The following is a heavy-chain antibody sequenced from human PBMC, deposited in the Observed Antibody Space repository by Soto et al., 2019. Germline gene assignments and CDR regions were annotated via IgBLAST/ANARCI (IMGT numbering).Heavy chain of an antibody. CDR2: ISYDGSNK. J-gene: IGHJ4*02. CDR3: ARDSEGSSSWYVY. D-gene: IGHD6-13*01. CDR1: GFTFSSYA. V-gene: IGHV3-30-3*01. Sequence: TGGSLRLSCAASGFTFSSYAMHWVRQAPGKGLEWVAVISYDGSNKYYADSVKGRFTISRDNSKNTLHLQMNSLRAEDTAVYYCARDSEGSSSWYVYWGQGTLVTVSS.